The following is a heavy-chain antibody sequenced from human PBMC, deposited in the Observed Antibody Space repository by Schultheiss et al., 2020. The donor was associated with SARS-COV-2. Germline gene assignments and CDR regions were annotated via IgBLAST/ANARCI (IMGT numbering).Heavy chain of an antibody. J-gene: IGHJ4*02. D-gene: IGHD5-18*01. V-gene: IGHV4-34*01. CDR2: INHSGST. CDR3: AIDGDSYGSSPFDY. Sequence: SQTLSLTCAVYGGSFSGFYWSWIRQPPEKGLEWIGEINHSGSTNYNPSLKSRVTISVDTSKNQFSLKLTSVTAADTAVYYCAIDGDSYGSSPFDYWGQGTLVTVAS. CDR1: GGSFSGFY.